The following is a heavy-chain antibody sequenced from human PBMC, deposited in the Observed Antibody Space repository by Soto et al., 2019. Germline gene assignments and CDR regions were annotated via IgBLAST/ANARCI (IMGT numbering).Heavy chain of an antibody. V-gene: IGHV4-31*03. D-gene: IGHD3-10*01. CDR2: IYYSGRT. Sequence: SETLSLTCTVSGGSINSGGYYWSWIRQHPGQGPEWIGYIYYSGRTYYNPSLESRSSISVDTAKNQFCLKIHSVTAADTAVYFCARLPSIINYPMDVWGPGTTVTVSS. J-gene: IGHJ6*02. CDR3: ARLPSIINYPMDV. CDR1: GGSINSGGYY.